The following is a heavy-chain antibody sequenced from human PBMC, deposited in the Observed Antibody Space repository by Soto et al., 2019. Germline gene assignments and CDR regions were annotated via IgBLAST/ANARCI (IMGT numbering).Heavy chain of an antibody. D-gene: IGHD1-26*01. CDR2: ISGSGGST. J-gene: IGHJ4*02. V-gene: IGHV3-23*01. CDR3: AKDPGPGYSGFDY. Sequence: GGSLILSSAASGFPFSSYSMSWVRQAPGKGLEWVSAISGSGGSTYYADSVKGRFTISRDNSKNTLYLQMNSLRAEDTAVYYCAKDPGPGYSGFDYWGQGTLVTVSS. CDR1: GFPFSSYS.